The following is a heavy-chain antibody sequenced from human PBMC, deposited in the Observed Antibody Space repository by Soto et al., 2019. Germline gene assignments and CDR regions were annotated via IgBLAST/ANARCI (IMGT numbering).Heavy chain of an antibody. J-gene: IGHJ4*02. V-gene: IGHV4-59*01. CDR1: GDSMNNDY. Sequence: SETLSLTCTVSGDSMNNDYWSWIRQPPGQGLEWIGYMYYTGNTNYNPSLKSRVTISVDTSKNQFSLKVTSVTAADTAVYYCARDSDSGLYYFDSWGTGALVTLSS. D-gene: IGHD6-19*01. CDR3: ARDSDSGLYYFDS. CDR2: MYYTGNT.